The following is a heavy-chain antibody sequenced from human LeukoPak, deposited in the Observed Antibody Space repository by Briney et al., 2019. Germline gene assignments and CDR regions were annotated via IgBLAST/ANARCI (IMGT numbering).Heavy chain of an antibody. V-gene: IGHV1-46*01. J-gene: IGHJ4*02. CDR2: ISPSGGDT. D-gene: IGHD1-1*01. CDR1: GYTFTTYY. Sequence: ASVKVSCKPSGYTFTTYYLHWVRQAPGQGLEWMGVISPSGGDTTYAQRFQGRLTMTRDTSTSTVYMEVSSLRSDDTAVYYCARGGTAVTTNYFDYWGQGILITVSS. CDR3: ARGGTAVTTNYFDY.